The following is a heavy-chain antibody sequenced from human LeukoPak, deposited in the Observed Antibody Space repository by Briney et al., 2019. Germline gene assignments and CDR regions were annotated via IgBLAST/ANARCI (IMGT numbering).Heavy chain of an antibody. CDR2: IRPTGTNT. V-gene: IGHV3-23*01. D-gene: IGHD1-14*01. J-gene: IGHJ4*02. CDR3: AKLAFYETSAPLRDIDF. CDR1: GFPFNTYA. Sequence: GGSLRLSCAASGFPFNTYAMTWVRQAPGKGLEYISVIRPTGTNTYYASSVKGRFTISRDDSRTTVYLQMSSLRAEDTAIYYCAKLAFYETSAPLRDIDFWGQGTLVTVSS.